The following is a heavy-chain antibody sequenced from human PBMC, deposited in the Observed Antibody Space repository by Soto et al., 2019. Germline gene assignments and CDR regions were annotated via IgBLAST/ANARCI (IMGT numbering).Heavy chain of an antibody. J-gene: IGHJ4*02. D-gene: IGHD5-12*01. V-gene: IGHV3-15*07. CDR2: IKSTTDGETT. Sequence: EVQLVESGGGLVEPGGSLRLSCVVSNFGFNNAWMNWVRQAPGKGLEWVGRIKSTTDGETTDYGALVKGRFIISRADSKSTLYLQMNSLKSEDTAVYYCTTAQSLATINYFDYWGQGTLVTVSA. CDR3: TTAQSLATINYFDY. CDR1: NFGFNNAW.